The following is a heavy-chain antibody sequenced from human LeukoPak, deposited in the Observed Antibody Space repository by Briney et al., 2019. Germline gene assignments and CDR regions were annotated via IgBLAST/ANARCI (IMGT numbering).Heavy chain of an antibody. D-gene: IGHD3-22*01. J-gene: IGHJ3*02. CDR3: VKLGTRVMSLYDSSGLNAFDI. CDR1: GFTFSSYA. CDR2: ISSNGGST. V-gene: IGHV3-64D*09. Sequence: PGGSLRLSCSASGFTFSSYAMHWVRQAPGKGLEYVSAISSNGGSTYYADSVKGRFTISRDNSKNTLYLQMSSLRAEDTAVYYCVKLGTRVMSLYDSSGLNAFDIWGQGTMVTVSS.